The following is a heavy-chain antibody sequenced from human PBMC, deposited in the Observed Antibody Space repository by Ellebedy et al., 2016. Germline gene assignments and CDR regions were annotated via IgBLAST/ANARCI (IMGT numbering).Heavy chain of an antibody. Sequence: ASVKVSCXTSGYTFINYGISWVRQAPGQGLEWMGGSNNGHHAQKFQGRVTMTTDTSTRTAYMELRSLRFDDTAVYYCARDTRDGVGTSEAFYDPWGQGTLVTVS. CDR2: SNNG. J-gene: IGHJ5*02. V-gene: IGHV1-18*01. CDR1: GYTFINYG. D-gene: IGHD4-23*01. CDR3: ARDTRDGVGTSEAFYDP.